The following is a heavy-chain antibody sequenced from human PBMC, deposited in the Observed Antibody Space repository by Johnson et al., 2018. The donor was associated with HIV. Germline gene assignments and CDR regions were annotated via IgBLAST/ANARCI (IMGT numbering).Heavy chain of an antibody. V-gene: IGHV3-30*02. CDR1: GFTFSSYG. J-gene: IGHJ3*01. CDR3: ARGIRFVEAGRENDGFDV. CDR2: IRYDGSNK. Sequence: QVQLVESGGGVVQPGRSLRLSCAASGFTFSSYGMHWVRQAPGKGLEWVAFIRYDGSNKDYIDSVRGRFTISRDNSKNTLHLQMNSLKPEDTAVYYCARGIRFVEAGRENDGFDVWGQGTVVTVS. D-gene: IGHD4-17*01.